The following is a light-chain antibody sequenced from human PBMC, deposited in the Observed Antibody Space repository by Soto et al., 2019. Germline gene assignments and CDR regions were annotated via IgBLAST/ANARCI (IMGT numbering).Light chain of an antibody. CDR3: QQYGGSLLT. Sequence: DIVLTQSPGTLSLSPGERATLSCRASQNFGGMFVAWYQQKLGQAPRLLIYGSSSSATGIPDRFSGSGSGPDFTLTISRLEPEDFAMYYCQQYGGSLLTFGGGTRVEIK. CDR1: QNFGGMF. V-gene: IGKV3-20*01. CDR2: GSS. J-gene: IGKJ4*01.